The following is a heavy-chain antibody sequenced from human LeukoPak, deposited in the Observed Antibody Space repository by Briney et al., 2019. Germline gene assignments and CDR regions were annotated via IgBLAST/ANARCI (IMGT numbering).Heavy chain of an antibody. CDR2: ISSSSSYI. V-gene: IGHV3-21*04. CDR3: AKDRELSYDFWSGTPGP. Sequence: GGSLRLSCAASGFTFSSYSMNWVRQAPGKGLEWVSSISSSSSYIYYADSVKGRFTISRDNAKNSLYLQMNSLRAEDTAVYYCAKDRELSYDFWSGTPGPWGQGTLVTVSS. CDR1: GFTFSSYS. J-gene: IGHJ5*02. D-gene: IGHD3-3*01.